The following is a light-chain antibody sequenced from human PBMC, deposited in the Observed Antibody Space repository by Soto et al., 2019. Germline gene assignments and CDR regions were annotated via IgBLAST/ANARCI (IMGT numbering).Light chain of an antibody. Sequence: QSVLTQPASVSGSPGQSSTVSCTGTSSDVGAYDFVSWYQHYPGKAPKLVTFDVTHRPPGISDRFSGSKSANTASLTISGRQAEDEAFYYCSSYTTRSTLVFGGGTKLTVL. J-gene: IGLJ2*01. CDR2: DVT. CDR3: SSYTTRSTLV. CDR1: SSDVGAYDF. V-gene: IGLV2-14*01.